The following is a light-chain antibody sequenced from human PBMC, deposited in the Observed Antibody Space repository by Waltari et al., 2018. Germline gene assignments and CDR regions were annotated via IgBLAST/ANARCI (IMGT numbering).Light chain of an antibody. J-gene: IGLJ3*02. Sequence: SYRLTQPPSVSVPPGQPARITCSGDALPKHYSYWYQQKAGQAPALVIYKDTERASGTPERFSGSSSGNTASLTITGAQAEDEADYYCNSRDTSTNRWVFGGGTKLTVL. V-gene: IGLV3-25*02. CDR1: ALPKHY. CDR2: KDT. CDR3: NSRDTSTNRWV.